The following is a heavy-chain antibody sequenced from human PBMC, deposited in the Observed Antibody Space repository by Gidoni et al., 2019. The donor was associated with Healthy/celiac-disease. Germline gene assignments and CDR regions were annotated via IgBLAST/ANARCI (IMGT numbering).Heavy chain of an antibody. V-gene: IGHV3-21*01. Sequence: EVQLVESGGGLVKPGGSLRLSCAASGFTFSSHSMNWVRQAPGKGLEWVSSISSSSSYIYYADSVKGRFTISRDNAKNSLYLQMNRLRAEDTAVYYCARVGGGGWYFDYWGQGTLVTVSS. J-gene: IGHJ4*02. CDR1: GFTFSSHS. D-gene: IGHD6-19*01. CDR2: ISSSSSYI. CDR3: ARVGGGGWYFDY.